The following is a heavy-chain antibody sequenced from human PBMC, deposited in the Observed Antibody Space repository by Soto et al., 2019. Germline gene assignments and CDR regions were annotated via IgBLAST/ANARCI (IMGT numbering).Heavy chain of an antibody. CDR1: GGSISSYY. J-gene: IGHJ4*02. CDR2: IYYSGST. Sequence: SETLSLTCTVSGGSISSYYWSWIRQPPGKGLEWIGYIYYSGSTNYNPSLKSRVTISVDTSKNQFSLKLSSVTAADTAVYDCAGGGIAAREGNFDYWGQGTLVTVSS. D-gene: IGHD6-6*01. V-gene: IGHV4-59*01. CDR3: AGGGIAAREGNFDY.